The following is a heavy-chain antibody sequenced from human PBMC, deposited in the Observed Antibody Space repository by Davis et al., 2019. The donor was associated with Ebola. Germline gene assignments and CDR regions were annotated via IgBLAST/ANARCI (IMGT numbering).Heavy chain of an antibody. CDR1: GGSISSYY. Sequence: MPSETLSLTCTVSGGSISSYYWSWIRQPPGKGLEWIGEINHSGSTNYNPSLKSRVTISVDTSKNQFSPKLSSVTAADTAVYYCARERGVRYGGSDYYYGMDVWGQGTTVTVSS. CDR3: ARERGVRYGGSDYYYGMDV. V-gene: IGHV4-34*01. J-gene: IGHJ6*02. D-gene: IGHD4-23*01. CDR2: INHSGST.